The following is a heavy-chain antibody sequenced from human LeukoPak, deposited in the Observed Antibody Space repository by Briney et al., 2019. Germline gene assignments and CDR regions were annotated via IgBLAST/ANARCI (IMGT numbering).Heavy chain of an antibody. Sequence: SETLSLTCAVYGVSFSGYYWSWIRQPPGKGLEWVGEMNHGGSTNYNPSLKSRVTISVDTSMNQFSLKLSSVTAADTAVYYCERGPLLWFGEPKTIDFDYWGQGTLVTVSS. CDR1: GVSFSGYY. CDR3: ERGPLLWFGEPKTIDFDY. D-gene: IGHD3-10*01. V-gene: IGHV4-34*01. CDR2: MNHGGST. J-gene: IGHJ4*02.